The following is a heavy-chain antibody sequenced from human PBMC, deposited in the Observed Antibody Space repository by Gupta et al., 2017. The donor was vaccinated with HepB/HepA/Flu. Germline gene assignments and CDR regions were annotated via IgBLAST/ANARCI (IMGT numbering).Heavy chain of an antibody. CDR1: GFTFSTYA. V-gene: IGHV3-30-3*02. CDR3: AKRTHDYGDRNYYSYGRDV. J-gene: IGHJ6*02. CDR2: ISFDGNNK. Sequence: QVQLVESGGGVVQPGRSLRLSCAAAGFTFSTYAMFWARQAPGKWLEWVATISFDGNNKYYADSVKGRFTISRDNSKNTLYLQMNSRRAEDTAIFYCAKRTHDYGDRNYYSYGRDVWGLGTTVIVSS. D-gene: IGHD4-17*01.